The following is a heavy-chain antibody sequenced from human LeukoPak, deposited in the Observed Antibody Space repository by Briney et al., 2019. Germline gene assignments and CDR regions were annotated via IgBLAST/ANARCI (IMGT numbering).Heavy chain of an antibody. V-gene: IGHV1-2*06. CDR3: AREPTYSGSYYYYYMDV. Sequence: GASVKVSCKASGYTFTGYYMHWVRQAPGQGLEWMGRINPNSGGTNYAQKFQGRVTMTRDTSISTAYMEPSRLGSDATAVYYCAREPTYSGSYYYYYMDVWGKGSTVTVSS. J-gene: IGHJ6*03. CDR2: INPNSGGT. CDR1: GYTFTGYY. D-gene: IGHD1-26*01.